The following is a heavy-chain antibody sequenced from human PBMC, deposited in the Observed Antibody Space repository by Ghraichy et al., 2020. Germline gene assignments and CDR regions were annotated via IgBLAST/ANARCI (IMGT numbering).Heavy chain of an antibody. J-gene: IGHJ6*02. CDR2: IKRKTDGGTT. D-gene: IGHD5-18*01. Sequence: GGSLRLSCAASGFTFSNAWMSWVRQAPGKGLEWVGRIKRKTDGGTTDYAAPVKGRFTISRDDSKNTLYLQMNSLKIEDTAVYYCTTRLQLWLEGYGMDVWGQGTTVTVSS. V-gene: IGHV3-15*01. CDR1: GFTFSNAW. CDR3: TTRLQLWLEGYGMDV.